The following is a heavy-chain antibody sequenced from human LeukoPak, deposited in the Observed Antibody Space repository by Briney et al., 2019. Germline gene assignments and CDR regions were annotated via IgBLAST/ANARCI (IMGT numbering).Heavy chain of an antibody. CDR3: ARSYGQIYYYYGMDV. Sequence: ASVKVSCKASGGTFSSYAISWVRQAPGQGLEWMGRIIPILGIANYAQKFQGRVTITADKSTGTAYMELSSLRSEDTAVYYCARSYGQIYYYYGMDVWGQGTTVTVSS. D-gene: IGHD5-18*01. V-gene: IGHV1-69*04. CDR2: IIPILGIA. J-gene: IGHJ6*02. CDR1: GGTFSSYA.